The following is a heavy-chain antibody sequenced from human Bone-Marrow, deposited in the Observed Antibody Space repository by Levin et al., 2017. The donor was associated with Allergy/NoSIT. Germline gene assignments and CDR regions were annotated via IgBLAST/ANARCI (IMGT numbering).Heavy chain of an antibody. CDR2: IYYSGST. J-gene: IGHJ3*02. D-gene: IGHD2-15*01. CDR1: GGSISSGGYY. V-gene: IGHV4-31*03. Sequence: SQTLSLTCTVSGGSISSGGYYWSWIRQHPGKGLEWIGYIYYSGSTYYNPSLKSRVTISVDTSKNQFSLKLSSVTAADTAVYYCARPGYCSGGSCWRYAFDSWGQGTMVTVSS. CDR3: ARPGYCSGGSCWRYAFDS.